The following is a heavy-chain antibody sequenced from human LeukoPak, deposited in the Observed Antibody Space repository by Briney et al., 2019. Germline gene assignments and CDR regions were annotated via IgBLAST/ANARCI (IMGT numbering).Heavy chain of an antibody. Sequence: SETLSLTCTVSGGSISSSSYYWGWLRQPPGKGLEWIVSIYYSGSTYYNPSLKSRVTISVDTSKNQFSLKLSSVTAADTAVYYCARRAPYSYEWSTLDYWGQGTLVTVSS. CDR3: ARRAPYSYEWSTLDY. V-gene: IGHV4-39*07. D-gene: IGHD5-18*01. CDR1: GGSISSSSYY. CDR2: IYYSGST. J-gene: IGHJ4*02.